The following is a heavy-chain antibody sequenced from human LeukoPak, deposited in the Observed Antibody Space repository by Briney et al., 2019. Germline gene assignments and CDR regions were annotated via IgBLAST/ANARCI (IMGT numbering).Heavy chain of an antibody. D-gene: IGHD1-26*01. J-gene: IGHJ3*02. CDR1: GGSIDNHF. CDR3: ARASGSYSRGAFDI. Sequence: SETLSLTCTVSGGSIDNHFWNWIRQPPGKGLEWIGNIHYSGSTNYNPSLKSRVTISVDTSKNQFSLKLSSVTAADTAAYYCARASGSYSRGAFDIWGQGTMVTVPS. CDR2: IHYSGST. V-gene: IGHV4-59*11.